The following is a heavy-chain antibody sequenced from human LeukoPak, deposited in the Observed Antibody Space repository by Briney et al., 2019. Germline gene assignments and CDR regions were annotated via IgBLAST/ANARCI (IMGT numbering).Heavy chain of an antibody. CDR1: GFTFSDYY. V-gene: IGHV3-11*04. Sequence: RTGGSLRLSCAASGFTFSDYYMSWIRQAPGKGLEWVSYISSSGSTIYYADSVKGRFTISRDNAKNSLYLQMNSLRAEDTAVYYCARVGIAANYFDYWGQGTLVTVSS. CDR3: ARVGIAANYFDY. J-gene: IGHJ4*02. CDR2: ISSSGSTI. D-gene: IGHD6-13*01.